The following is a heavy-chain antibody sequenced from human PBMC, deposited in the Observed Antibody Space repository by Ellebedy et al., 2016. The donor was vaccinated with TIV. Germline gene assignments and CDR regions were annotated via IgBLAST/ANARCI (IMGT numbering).Heavy chain of an antibody. CDR3: ARGGIFDGMDV. J-gene: IGHJ6*02. CDR1: GFTFSSYG. CDR2: IKQDGSEK. V-gene: IGHV3-7*03. Sequence: GGSLRLSXAASGFTFSSYGMHWVRQAPGKGLEWVANIKQDGSEKYYVDSVKGRFTISRDNAKNSLYLQMNSLRAEDTAVYYCARGGIFDGMDVWGQGTTVTISS. D-gene: IGHD2-15*01.